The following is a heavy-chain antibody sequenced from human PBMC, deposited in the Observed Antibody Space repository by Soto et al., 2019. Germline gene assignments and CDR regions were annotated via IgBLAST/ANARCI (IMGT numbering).Heavy chain of an antibody. CDR3: ARNGNTAMGHCDY. CDR2: IYSGGST. J-gene: IGHJ4*02. Sequence: EVQLVETGGGLIQPGGSLRLSCAASGFTVSSNYMSWVRQAPGKGLVWVSVIYSGGSTYYADSVKGRFTISRDNSKNPLYLQMNSLRAEDTAVYYCARNGNTAMGHCDYWGQGTLVTVSS. V-gene: IGHV3-53*02. CDR1: GFTVSSNY. D-gene: IGHD5-18*01.